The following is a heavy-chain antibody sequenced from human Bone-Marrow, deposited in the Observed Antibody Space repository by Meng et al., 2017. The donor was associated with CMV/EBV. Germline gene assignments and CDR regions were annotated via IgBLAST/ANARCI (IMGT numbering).Heavy chain of an antibody. CDR2: IKQDGSAK. CDR1: GFTFSSYW. Sequence: GESLKISCAASGFTFSSYWMSWVRQAPGKGLEWVANIKQDGSAKYYVDSVKGRFTISRDNAKNSLYLQMNSLRAEDTAVYYCAKDRSGWDLNWGQGTMVTVSS. CDR3: AKDRSGWDLN. J-gene: IGHJ4*02. V-gene: IGHV3-7*01. D-gene: IGHD6-19*01.